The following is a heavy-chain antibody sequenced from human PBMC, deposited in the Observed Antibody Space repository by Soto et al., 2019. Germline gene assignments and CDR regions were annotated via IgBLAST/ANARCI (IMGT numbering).Heavy chain of an antibody. V-gene: IGHV3-21*01. CDR2: ISDSGSST. Sequence: GGSLRLSCAASGFSFGYLSMNWVRQAPGKGLEWVSSISDSGSSTYYADSVMGRFTISRDNAKNSLYLQMNSLRAEDTAVYFCESVSLDSYPDYWGQGTLVTGSS. J-gene: IGHJ4*02. CDR1: GFSFGYLS. CDR3: ESVSLDSYPDY. D-gene: IGHD5-18*01.